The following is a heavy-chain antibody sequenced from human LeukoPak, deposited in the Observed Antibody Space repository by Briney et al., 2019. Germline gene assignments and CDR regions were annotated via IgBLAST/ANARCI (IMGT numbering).Heavy chain of an antibody. D-gene: IGHD4-17*01. Sequence: PGRSLRLSCAASGFTFSNYAMHWIRQAPGKGLEWVAHMHYDGSNNFYAYSVKGRSTISRDNYKITLYLQMMSLKAEDTAVYDCARGGVTTMTLRDLWLDYWGQGTLVTVSS. V-gene: IGHV3-30-3*01. CDR2: MHYDGSNN. CDR1: GFTFSNYA. CDR3: ARGGVTTMTLRDLWLDY. J-gene: IGHJ4*02.